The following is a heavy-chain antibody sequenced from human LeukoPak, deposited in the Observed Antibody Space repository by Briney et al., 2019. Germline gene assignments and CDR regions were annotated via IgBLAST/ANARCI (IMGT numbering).Heavy chain of an antibody. CDR2: IWYDGSNK. CDR1: GFTFSSYG. Sequence: GGSLRLSCAASGFTFSSYGMHWVRQAPGKGLEWVAVIWYDGSNKYYADSVKGRFTISRDNSKNTLYLQMNSLRAEDTAVYYCARDLGRFLEWLQVWGQGTTVSVSS. CDR3: ARDLGRFLEWLQV. J-gene: IGHJ6*02. V-gene: IGHV3-33*01. D-gene: IGHD3-3*01.